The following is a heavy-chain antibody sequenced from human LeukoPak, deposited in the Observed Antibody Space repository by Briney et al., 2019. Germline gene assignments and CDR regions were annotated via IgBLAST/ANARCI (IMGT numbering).Heavy chain of an antibody. Sequence: GESLKISCKGSGYSFPSYWITWVRQLPGKGLEWMGRIDPSDSYTNYSPSFQGHVTISADKSISTAYLQWSSLKASDTAMYYCARSYSGYDYLDYWGQGTLVTVSS. CDR2: IDPSDSYT. V-gene: IGHV5-10-1*01. D-gene: IGHD5-12*01. CDR1: GYSFPSYW. CDR3: ARSYSGYDYLDY. J-gene: IGHJ4*02.